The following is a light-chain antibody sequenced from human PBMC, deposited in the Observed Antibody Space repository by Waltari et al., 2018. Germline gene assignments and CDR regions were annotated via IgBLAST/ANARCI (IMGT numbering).Light chain of an antibody. J-gene: IGLJ2*01. Sequence: YVLTQPPSVSLTPGRPARSPRGGNHLGRTPVHWYQQKPGQAPVLVVYEDKERPSGIPERFSASSSGNTATLTISGVAAGDEADYYCQVWDRTGDHVIFGGGTKLTVL. CDR2: EDK. CDR3: QVWDRTGDHVI. CDR1: HLGRTP. V-gene: IGLV3-21*03.